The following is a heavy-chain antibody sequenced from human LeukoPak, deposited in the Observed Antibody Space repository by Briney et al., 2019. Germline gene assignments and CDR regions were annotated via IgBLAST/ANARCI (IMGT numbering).Heavy chain of an antibody. Sequence: PGGSLRLSRAASGLTVSSSYMSWVRQAPGRGLEWVSVIYSGGSTYYADSVKGRFTISRDNSKNTLYLQMNSLRAEDTAVYYCASQRGYSYGYYYYYMDVWGKGTTVTVSS. CDR1: GLTVSSSY. CDR3: ASQRGYSYGYYYYYMDV. D-gene: IGHD5-18*01. CDR2: IYSGGST. V-gene: IGHV3-53*01. J-gene: IGHJ6*03.